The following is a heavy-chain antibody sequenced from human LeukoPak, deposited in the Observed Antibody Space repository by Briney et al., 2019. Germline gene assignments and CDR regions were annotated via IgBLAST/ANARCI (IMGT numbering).Heavy chain of an antibody. D-gene: IGHD3-22*01. V-gene: IGHV4-34*01. CDR1: GESFSDYY. Sequence: SETLSLTCAVYGESFSDYYWTWIRQTPGKGLEWIGEMSPSGSSYYNPSLKSRVTISVDTSKNQFSLKLRSVTAADTAVYYCARGRQDVNMILVVMAGVSYYLDVWSKGTTVTVS. CDR3: ARGRQDVNMILVVMAGVSYYLDV. CDR2: MSPSGSS. J-gene: IGHJ6*03.